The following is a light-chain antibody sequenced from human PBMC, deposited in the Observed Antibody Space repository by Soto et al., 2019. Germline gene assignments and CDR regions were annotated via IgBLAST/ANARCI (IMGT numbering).Light chain of an antibody. V-gene: IGLV2-23*02. CDR2: DVT. CDR1: SSDVGSYNL. J-gene: IGLJ2*01. CDR3: CSYAGSSTVV. Sequence: QSALTQPASVSGSPGQSITISCTGTSSDVGSYNLVSWYQQHPGKAPKFMISDVTKRPSGVSNRFSGSKSGNTASLTISGLQAEDEADDYCCSYAGSSTVVFGGGTKLTVL.